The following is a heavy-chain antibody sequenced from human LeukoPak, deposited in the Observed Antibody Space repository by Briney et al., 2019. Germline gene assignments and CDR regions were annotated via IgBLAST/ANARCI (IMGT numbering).Heavy chain of an antibody. V-gene: IGHV1-69*05. D-gene: IGHD5-18*01. CDR3: ASNGLWLNAFDI. J-gene: IGHJ3*02. CDR1: GGTFSSYA. Sequence: SVKVSCKASGGTFSSYAISWVRQAPGQGLEWMGGIIPIFGTANYAQKFQGRVTITTDESTSTAYMELSSLRSEDTAVYYCASNGLWLNAFDIWGQGTMATVSS. CDR2: IIPIFGTA.